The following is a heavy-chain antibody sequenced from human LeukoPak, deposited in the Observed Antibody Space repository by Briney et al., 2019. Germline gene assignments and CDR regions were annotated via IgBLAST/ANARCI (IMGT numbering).Heavy chain of an antibody. V-gene: IGHV4-31*03. D-gene: IGHD5-18*01. CDR1: GGSISSGGYY. CDR2: IYYSGST. J-gene: IGHJ4*02. Sequence: SSETLSLTCTVSGGSISSGGYYWSWIRQHPGKGLEWIGYIYYSGSTYYNPSLKSRVTISVDTSKNQFSLKLSSVTAADTAVYYCARVADTAMVYFDYWGQGTLVTVSS. CDR3: ARVADTAMVYFDY.